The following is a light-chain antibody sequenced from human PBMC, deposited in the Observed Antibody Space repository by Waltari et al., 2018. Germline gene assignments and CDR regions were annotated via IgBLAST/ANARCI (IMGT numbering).Light chain of an antibody. V-gene: IGLV2-11*01. CDR3: CSHAGSYTLI. Sequence: QSALIQPRSGSGSPGQSVTISCTGSSSDVGGYNYVPWYQNHPGKAPKLILYDVSKRPSGVPDRFSGSKSGSTASLTISGLQAEDEADYYCCSHAGSYTLIFGGGTKLTVL. CDR2: DVS. CDR1: SSDVGGYNY. J-gene: IGLJ2*01.